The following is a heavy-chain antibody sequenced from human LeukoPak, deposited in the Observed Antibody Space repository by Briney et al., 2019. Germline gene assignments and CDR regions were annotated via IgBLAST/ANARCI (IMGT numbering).Heavy chain of an antibody. V-gene: IGHV1-2*02. J-gene: IGHJ4*02. CDR2: INPSGGDT. D-gene: IGHD2-2*01. CDR3: ARDYCSSTSCLFDY. Sequence: ASVKVSCKASGYTFTSYYMHWVRQAPGQGFEWMGIINPSGGDTNYAQKFQGRVTMTRDTSISTAYMELSRLRSDDTAVYYCARDYCSSTSCLFDYWGQGTLVTVSS. CDR1: GYTFTSYY.